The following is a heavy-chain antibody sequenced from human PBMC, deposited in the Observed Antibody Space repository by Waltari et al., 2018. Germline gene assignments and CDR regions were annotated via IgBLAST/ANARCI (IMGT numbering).Heavy chain of an antibody. J-gene: IGHJ4*02. CDR3: VRGYGDYPYGY. D-gene: IGHD4-17*01. CDR1: GFTINTYS. Sequence: EVQLVESGGGLVQPGGSLRLSCAASGFTINTYSMNWVRQAPGKGCDWVSFISSLSTSSIRYADSGKGRFTISKDDAKNSLYLQMHSLRVEETAVYYCVRGYGDYPYGYWAQGTLVTVSS. CDR2: ISSLSTSSI. V-gene: IGHV3-48*01.